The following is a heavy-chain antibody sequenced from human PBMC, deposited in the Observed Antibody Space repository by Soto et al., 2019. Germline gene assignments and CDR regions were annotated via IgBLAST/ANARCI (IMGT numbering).Heavy chain of an antibody. CDR3: AADATAWQQMVPSDY. D-gene: IGHD2-8*01. CDR2: IAVGSGYT. J-gene: IGHJ4*02. Sequence: QMQLEQSGPEVKKPGTSVKASCKASGFTFTSSAFQWVRQARGQRLEWIGWIAVGSGYTNYAQRFQDRVTLTRDMSTATTSMELSRLTSEDTAIYYCAADATAWQQMVPSDYWGQVTLVTVSS. CDR1: GFTFTSSA. V-gene: IGHV1-58*01.